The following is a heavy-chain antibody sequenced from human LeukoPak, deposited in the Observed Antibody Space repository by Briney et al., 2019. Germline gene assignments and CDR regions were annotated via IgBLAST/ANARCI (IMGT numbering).Heavy chain of an antibody. CDR1: GYTFTSYD. D-gene: IGHD2-2*02. Sequence: ASVKVSCKASGYTFTSYDLHWVRQAAGQGLEWMGWMNPKSDNAGYAQKFQGRVTMTRNTSTGTAYMDLNSLRSDDTAIYYCVRIFCTSTPCYRWYFDLWGRGTLVTVSS. J-gene: IGHJ2*01. CDR2: MNPKSDNA. CDR3: VRIFCTSTPCYRWYFDL. V-gene: IGHV1-8*01.